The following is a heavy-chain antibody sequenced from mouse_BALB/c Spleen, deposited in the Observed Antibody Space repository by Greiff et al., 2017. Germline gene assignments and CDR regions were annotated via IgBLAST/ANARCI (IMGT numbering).Heavy chain of an antibody. J-gene: IGHJ4*01. Sequence: EVQGVESGGGLVQPGGSLKLSCAASGFTFSDYYMYWVRQTPEKRLEWVATISDGGSYTYYPDSVKGRFTISRDNAKNNLYLQMSSLKSEDTAMYYCARDQGVYRSGAMDYWGQGTSVTVSS. CDR1: GFTFSDYY. CDR2: ISDGGSYT. V-gene: IGHV5-4*02. D-gene: IGHD1-1*01. CDR3: ARDQGVYRSGAMDY.